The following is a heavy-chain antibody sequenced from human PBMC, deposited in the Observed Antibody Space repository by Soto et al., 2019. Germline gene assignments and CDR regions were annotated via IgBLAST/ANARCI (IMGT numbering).Heavy chain of an antibody. D-gene: IGHD3-10*01. J-gene: IGHJ5*02. V-gene: IGHV4-59*08. CDR2: IHSSGRT. Sequence: PSETLSLTCTVSGGSISSYYWSWIRQPPGKRLEWICYIHSSGRTNYHPSLKSLVTISVATSKDQFSLKLSSVTAADTAVYYCARHISVEYYGSGSYYIYEWFDPWGQGTLVTVSS. CDR1: GGSISSYY. CDR3: ARHISVEYYGSGSYYIYEWFDP.